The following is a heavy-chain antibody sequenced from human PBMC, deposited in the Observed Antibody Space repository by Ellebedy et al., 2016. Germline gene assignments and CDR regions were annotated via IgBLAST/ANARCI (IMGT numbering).Heavy chain of an antibody. CDR2: IGTPGDT. J-gene: IGHJ3*01. V-gene: IGHV3-13*01. CDR1: GFSLSRYD. Sequence: GGSLRLSXAASGFSLSRYDMQWVRQVSGKGLEWVSAIGTPGDTYYSDSVKGRFTISRDNSKNSLSLQMNSLRGEDSAIYYCARGPYSSGHCDAFDVWGRGTTVTVSS. CDR3: ARGPYSSGHCDAFDV. D-gene: IGHD6-19*01.